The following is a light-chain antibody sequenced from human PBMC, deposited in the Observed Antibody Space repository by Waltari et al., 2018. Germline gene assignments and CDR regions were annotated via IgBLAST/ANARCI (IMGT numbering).Light chain of an antibody. CDR1: SDNVDYLG. V-gene: IGLV10-54*04. Sequence: QAGLTLPPSVSKGLGQTTTITCTRNSDNVDYLGAAWLPLHQGHPPKLLFYRNNVRPSGISERFSASRSGNTASLTITGLQPEDEADYFCATWDRSLNMWLFGGGTKLTVL. CDR3: ATWDRSLNMWL. J-gene: IGLJ3*02. CDR2: RNN.